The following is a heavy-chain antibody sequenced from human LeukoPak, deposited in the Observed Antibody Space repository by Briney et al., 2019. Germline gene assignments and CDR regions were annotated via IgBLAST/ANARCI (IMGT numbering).Heavy chain of an antibody. V-gene: IGHV3-23*01. D-gene: IGHD7-27*01. J-gene: IGHJ3*02. CDR1: GFTFSSYW. CDR2: ISGNGYIT. Sequence: GGSLRLSCAASGFTFSSYWMHWVRQAPGKGLEWVSVISGNGYITYYAESVKGRFTVSRDNSNNTLYLQMNSLRADDTALYYCAKDPLGIGPAFDTWGQATMVTVSS. CDR3: AKDPLGIGPAFDT.